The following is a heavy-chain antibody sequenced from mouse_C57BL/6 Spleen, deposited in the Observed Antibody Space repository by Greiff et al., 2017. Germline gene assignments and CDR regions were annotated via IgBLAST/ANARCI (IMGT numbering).Heavy chain of an antibody. D-gene: IGHD1-1*01. Sequence: QVQLQQPGAELVKPGASVKMSCKASGYTFTSYWITWVKQRPGQGLEWIGDIYPGSGSTNYNEKFTSKATLTVDTSSSTAYMQLSSLTSEDSAVYYCARWGYYGSSYGYAMDYWGQGTSVTVSS. CDR3: ARWGYYGSSYGYAMDY. CDR1: GYTFTSYW. V-gene: IGHV1-55*01. CDR2: IYPGSGST. J-gene: IGHJ4*01.